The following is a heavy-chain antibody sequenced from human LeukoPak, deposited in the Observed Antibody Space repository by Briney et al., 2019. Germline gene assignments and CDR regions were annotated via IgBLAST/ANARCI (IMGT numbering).Heavy chain of an antibody. CDR2: ISKRGAIT. J-gene: IGHJ4*02. CDR3: AKDADFNYDSSGYYRDSSFDY. V-gene: IGHV3-23*01. D-gene: IGHD3-22*01. Sequence: PGGSLRLSCAASGFTFRHYGLSGVGQPPGKGLEGVSAISKRGAITSDADSVKGRFTISRDNSKNALYLQMNSLRAEDTTVYYCAKDADFNYDSSGYYRDSSFDYWGQGTLVTVSS. CDR1: GFTFRHYG.